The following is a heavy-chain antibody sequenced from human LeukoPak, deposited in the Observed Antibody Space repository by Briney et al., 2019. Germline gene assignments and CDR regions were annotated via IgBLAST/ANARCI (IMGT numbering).Heavy chain of an antibody. J-gene: IGHJ5*02. V-gene: IGHV4-4*07. D-gene: IGHD6-19*01. Sequence: SETLSLTCTVSGVSINFYYLNWIRQPAGKGLEWIGRIYSTGSTNYSPSLKNRGTMSVDKSKNQFSLNLSPVTAADTAVYYCARGIAVPYSFDPWGQGILVTVSS. CDR2: IYSTGST. CDR3: ARGIAVPYSFDP. CDR1: GVSINFYY.